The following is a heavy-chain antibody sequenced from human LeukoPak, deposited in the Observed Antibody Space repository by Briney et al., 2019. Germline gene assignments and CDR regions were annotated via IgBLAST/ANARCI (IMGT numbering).Heavy chain of an antibody. J-gene: IGHJ4*02. CDR3: ARGTLGMIVPAATVFDY. CDR1: GGSISSYY. CDR2: IYYGGST. V-gene: IGHV4-59*01. D-gene: IGHD2-2*01. Sequence: PSETLSLTCTVSGGSISSYYWSWIRQPPGKGLEWIGYIYYGGSTNYNPSLKSRVTISVDTSKNQFSLKLSSVTAADTAVYYCARGTLGMIVPAATVFDYWGQGTLVTVSS.